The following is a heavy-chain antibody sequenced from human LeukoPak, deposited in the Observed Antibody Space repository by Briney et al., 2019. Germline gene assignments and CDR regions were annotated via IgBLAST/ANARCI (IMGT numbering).Heavy chain of an antibody. CDR2: VHTSEST. CDR3: ARGKALSGTYYYYFDY. J-gene: IGHJ4*02. Sequence: PSETLSLTCTVSGGSISGYYWSWTRQSAGKGLEWIGRVHTSESTSYNPSLKSRVTVSVDTSKNQFSLKLSSVTAADTAVYYCARGKALSGTYYYYFDYWGQGTLVTVSS. D-gene: IGHD3-10*01. V-gene: IGHV4-4*07. CDR1: GGSISGYY.